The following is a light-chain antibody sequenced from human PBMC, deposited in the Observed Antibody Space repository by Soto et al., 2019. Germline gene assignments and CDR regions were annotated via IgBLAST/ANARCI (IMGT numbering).Light chain of an antibody. V-gene: IGKV1-5*01. Sequence: DIQMTQSPSTVSASVGDTVTVSLLASRSVSGWLAWYQQKPGEAPKLLIYDASALPRGVPSRFSGSGSGTKFTLTIASLQPDDFATYYCQQYETFSGTFGPGTKVDIK. CDR2: DAS. J-gene: IGKJ1*01. CDR1: RSVSGW. CDR3: QQYETFSGT.